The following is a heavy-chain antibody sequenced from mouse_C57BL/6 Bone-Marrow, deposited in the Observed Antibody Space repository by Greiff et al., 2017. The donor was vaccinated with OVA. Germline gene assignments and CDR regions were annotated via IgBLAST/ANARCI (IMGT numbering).Heavy chain of an antibody. Sequence: EVKLEELGPGLVKPSQSLSLTCSVTGYSITSGYYWNWIRQFPGNKLEWMGYISYDGSNNYNPSLKNRISITRDTSKNQFFLKLNSVTTEDTATYYCARDSIYYYGSSYHFDYWGQGTTLTVSS. CDR3: ARDSIYYYGSSYHFDY. V-gene: IGHV3-6*01. J-gene: IGHJ2*01. CDR1: GYSITSGYY. CDR2: ISYDGSN. D-gene: IGHD1-1*01.